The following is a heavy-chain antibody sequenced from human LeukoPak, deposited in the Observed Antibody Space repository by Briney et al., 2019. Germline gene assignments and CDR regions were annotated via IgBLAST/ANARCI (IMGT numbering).Heavy chain of an antibody. V-gene: IGHV3-74*01. CDR2: IKSDGSST. CDR3: VRAPFDY. Sequence: GGSLRLSCVASGFTFSTYWMHWVRQAPRKGLVWVSRIKSDGSSTSYADSVKGRFTISRDNAKNTLYLQMNSLKAEDTAVYSCVRAPFDYWGQGTLVTVSS. CDR1: GFTFSTYW. J-gene: IGHJ4*02.